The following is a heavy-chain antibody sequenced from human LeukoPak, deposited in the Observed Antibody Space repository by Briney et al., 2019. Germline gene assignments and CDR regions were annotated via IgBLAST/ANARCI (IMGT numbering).Heavy chain of an antibody. CDR1: GGSFSGYY. D-gene: IGHD3/OR15-3a*01. Sequence: SETLSLTCAVYGGSFSGYYWSWIRQPPGKGLEWIGEINHSGSTNYNPSLKSRVTISVDTSKNQFSLKLTSVTAADTAMYYCARQTGSGLFTLPGGQGTLVTVSS. CDR2: INHSGST. CDR3: ARQTGSGLFTLP. J-gene: IGHJ4*02. V-gene: IGHV4-34*01.